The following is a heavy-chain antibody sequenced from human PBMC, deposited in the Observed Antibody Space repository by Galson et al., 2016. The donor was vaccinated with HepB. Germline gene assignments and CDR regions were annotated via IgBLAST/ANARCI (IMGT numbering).Heavy chain of an antibody. CDR2: MSASGHNT. Sequence: SLRLSCATSGFTFSTYAMSWVRQAPGKGLEWVSAMSASGHNTYYADSVKGRFTISRDTSKNTLYLQMNSLRADDTAVYYCAGSYCGGDCYSSDFDNWGQGTLVTVSS. CDR1: GFTFSTYA. D-gene: IGHD2-21*02. J-gene: IGHJ4*02. CDR3: AGSYCGGDCYSSDFDN. V-gene: IGHV3-23*01.